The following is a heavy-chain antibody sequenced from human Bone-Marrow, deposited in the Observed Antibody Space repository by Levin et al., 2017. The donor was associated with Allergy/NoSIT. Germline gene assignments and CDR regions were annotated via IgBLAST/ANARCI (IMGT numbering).Heavy chain of an antibody. V-gene: IGHV3-21*01. J-gene: IGHJ4*02. D-gene: IGHD6-19*01. CDR1: GFTFSSYS. Sequence: GGSLRLSCAASGFTFSSYSMNWVRQAPGKGLEWVSSISSSSSYIYYADSVKGRFTISRDNAKNSLYLQMNSLRAEDTAVYYCARDQQWLGIDYWGQGTLVTVSS. CDR3: ARDQQWLGIDY. CDR2: ISSSSSYI.